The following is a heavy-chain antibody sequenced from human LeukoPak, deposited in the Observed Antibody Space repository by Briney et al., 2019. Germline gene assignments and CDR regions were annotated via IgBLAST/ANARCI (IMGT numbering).Heavy chain of an antibody. V-gene: IGHV3-11*01. CDR2: ISSSGSTI. J-gene: IGHJ6*03. CDR3: ARGSSGWRGNYYYYYMDV. D-gene: IGHD6-19*01. CDR1: GFTFSDYY. Sequence: GGSLRLSCAASGFTFSDYYMSWIRQAPGKGLEWVSYISSSGSTIYYADSVKSRFTISRDNAKNSLYLQMNSLRAEDTAVYYCARGSSGWRGNYYYYYMDVWGKGTTVTVSS.